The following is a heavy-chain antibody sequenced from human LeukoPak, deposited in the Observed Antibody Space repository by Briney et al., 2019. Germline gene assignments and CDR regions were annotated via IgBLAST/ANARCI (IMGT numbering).Heavy chain of an antibody. CDR2: ISGSGGST. J-gene: IGHJ6*02. V-gene: IGHV3-23*01. CDR3: ARPYSNHYNGMDV. CDR1: GFTFSSYA. D-gene: IGHD6-13*01. Sequence: GGSLRLSCAASGFTFSSYAMSWVRQAPGKGLEWVSAISGSGGSTYYADSVKGRFTISRDNAKNSLYLRMSSLRAEDTAVYYCARPYSNHYNGMDVWGQGTTVTVSS.